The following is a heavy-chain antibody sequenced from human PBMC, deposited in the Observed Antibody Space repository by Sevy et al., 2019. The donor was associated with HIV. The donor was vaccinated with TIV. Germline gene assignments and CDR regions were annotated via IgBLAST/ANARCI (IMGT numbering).Heavy chain of an antibody. CDR3: AGENAWGRGYS. CDR1: GGSITSLY. Sequence: LSLTCTVSGGSITSLYWNWLRQPPGKGLEWIANIYYNGDINYNPSLKSRVTLSLDTSKNQFSLRLSSVTAADTAMYYCAGENAWGRGYSWGQGTLVTVSS. V-gene: IGHV4-59*08. CDR2: IYYNGDI. D-gene: IGHD1-26*01. J-gene: IGHJ4*02.